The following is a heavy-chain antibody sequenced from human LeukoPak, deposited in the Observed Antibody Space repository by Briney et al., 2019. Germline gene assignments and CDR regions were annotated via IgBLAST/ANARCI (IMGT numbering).Heavy chain of an antibody. CDR1: GYSFTNYW. D-gene: IGHD2-15*01. CDR2: IYPGDSDS. CDR3: ARLGVSAIRGAFDI. J-gene: IGHJ3*02. V-gene: IGHV5-51*01. Sequence: LGESLKISCKGSGYSFTNYWIGWVRQMPGKGLEWMGIIYPGDSDSRYSPSFRGQVTISADKSISTAYLQWGSLKASDTAMYYCARLGVSAIRGAFDIWGQGTMVTVSS.